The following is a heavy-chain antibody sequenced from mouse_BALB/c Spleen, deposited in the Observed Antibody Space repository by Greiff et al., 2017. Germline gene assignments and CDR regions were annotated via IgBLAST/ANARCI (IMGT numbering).Heavy chain of an antibody. CDR2: ISSGGSYT. Sequence: DVKLQESGGGLVKPGGSLKLSCAASGFTFSSYAMSWVRQTPEKRLEWVATISSGGSYTYYPDSVKGRFTISRDNAKNTLYLQMSSLRSEDTAMYYCARLSYGNYLDYWGQGTTLTVSS. J-gene: IGHJ2*01. D-gene: IGHD2-1*01. V-gene: IGHV5-9-3*01. CDR1: GFTFSSYA. CDR3: ARLSYGNYLDY.